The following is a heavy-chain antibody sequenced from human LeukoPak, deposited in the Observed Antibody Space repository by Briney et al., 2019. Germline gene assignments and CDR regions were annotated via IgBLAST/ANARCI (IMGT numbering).Heavy chain of an antibody. J-gene: IGHJ4*02. CDR2: ISNTGDNT. D-gene: IGHD6-13*01. V-gene: IGHV3-23*01. CDR3: AKSHSLAQRGYFDY. CDR1: GFTFSSYA. Sequence: GGSLRLSCSASGFTFSSYAMHWVRQAPGKGLEWLSTISNTGDNTYFADSVKGRFTLSRDNSKYTLYLQMNSLRAEDTAVYYCAKSHSLAQRGYFDYWGQGTLVTVSS.